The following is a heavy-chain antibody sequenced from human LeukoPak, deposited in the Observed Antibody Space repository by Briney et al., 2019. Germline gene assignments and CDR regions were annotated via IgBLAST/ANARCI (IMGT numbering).Heavy chain of an antibody. D-gene: IGHD3-22*01. CDR2: IYHTGST. CDR3: ARDFDTTGYNRNWLDP. J-gene: IGHJ5*02. Sequence: PSETLSLTCTVSGGSISSGDYYWSWIRQPPGKGLESIAYIYHTGSTYYSPSLKSRVIISVDTSKNQFSLHLKSVTPDDTAVYYCARDFDTTGYNRNWLDPWGQGTLVTISS. CDR1: GGSISSGDYY. V-gene: IGHV4-30-4*01.